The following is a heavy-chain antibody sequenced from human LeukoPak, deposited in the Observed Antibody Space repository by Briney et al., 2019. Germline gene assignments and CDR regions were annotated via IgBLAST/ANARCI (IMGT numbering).Heavy chain of an antibody. J-gene: IGHJ6*02. V-gene: IGHV3-9*01. D-gene: IGHD6-19*01. CDR3: AKDASSGWSLYSSYGMDV. Sequence: PGRSLRLSCAASGFTFDDYAMHWVRQAPGKGLEWVSGISWNSGSISYADSVKGRLTISRDNAKNSLYLQMNSLRAEDTALYYGAKDASSGWSLYSSYGMDVWGQGTTVTVSS. CDR1: GFTFDDYA. CDR2: ISWNSGSI.